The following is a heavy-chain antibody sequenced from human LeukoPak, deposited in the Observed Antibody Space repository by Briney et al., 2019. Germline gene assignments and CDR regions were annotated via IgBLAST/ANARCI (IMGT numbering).Heavy chain of an antibody. V-gene: IGHV3-48*04. D-gene: IGHD3-22*01. Sequence: GGSLRLSCAASGFTFSSYGMHWVRQAPGKGLEWLSYISGSGTTTQYADSVRGRFTISRDNAKNSLYLQVNSLRAGDTAVYYCAREIVDYGSSGYGWFDPWGQGILVTVSS. J-gene: IGHJ5*02. CDR2: ISGSGTTT. CDR3: AREIVDYGSSGYGWFDP. CDR1: GFTFSSYG.